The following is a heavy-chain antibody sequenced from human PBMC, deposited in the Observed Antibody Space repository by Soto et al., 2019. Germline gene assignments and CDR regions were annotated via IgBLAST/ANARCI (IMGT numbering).Heavy chain of an antibody. Sequence: ASVKVSCKASGYTFTGQYMHWVRQAPGQGLEWMGWINPDSGDTRYAQKFQGRVTMTRDTSISTVYMELSRLKSDDTAVYYCARDRGNMVAIFHHYYGMDVWGQGTTVTVSS. J-gene: IGHJ6*02. CDR3: ARDRGNMVAIFHHYYGMDV. CDR1: GYTFTGQY. D-gene: IGHD3-3*02. CDR2: INPDSGDT. V-gene: IGHV1-2*02.